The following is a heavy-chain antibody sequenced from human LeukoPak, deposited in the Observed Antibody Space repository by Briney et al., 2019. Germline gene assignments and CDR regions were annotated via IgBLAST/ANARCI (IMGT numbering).Heavy chain of an antibody. CDR2: ISGSGGST. Sequence: GGSLRLSCAASGFTFSSYAMSWVRQAPGKGLEWVSAISGSGGSTYYADSVKGRFTISRDNSKNTLYLQMNSLRAEDTAVYYYAKTPPAYSGSPPLHWGQGTLVTVSS. V-gene: IGHV3-23*01. CDR3: AKTPPAYSGSPPLH. J-gene: IGHJ4*02. D-gene: IGHD1-26*01. CDR1: GFTFSSYA.